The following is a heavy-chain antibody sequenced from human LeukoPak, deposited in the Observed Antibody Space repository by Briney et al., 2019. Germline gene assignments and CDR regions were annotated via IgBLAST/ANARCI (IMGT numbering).Heavy chain of an antibody. J-gene: IGHJ6*03. V-gene: IGHV3-53*01. D-gene: IGHD2-15*01. CDR3: AKNGDRGAYCSGGSCYPYYYYYMDV. CDR2: IFSGGST. Sequence: GGSLRLSCAASGFTVSSNYMSWVRQAPGKGLEWVSVIFSGGSTYYADSVKGRFTISRDNSKNTLYLQMNSLRAEDTAIYYCAKNGDRGAYCSGGSCYPYYYYYMDVWGKGTTVTISS. CDR1: GFTVSSNY.